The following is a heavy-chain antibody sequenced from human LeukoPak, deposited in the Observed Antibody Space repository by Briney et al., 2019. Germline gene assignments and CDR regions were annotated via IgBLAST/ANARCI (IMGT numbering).Heavy chain of an antibody. V-gene: IGHV4-31*03. CDR1: GGSISSGGYY. D-gene: IGHD3-22*01. CDR3: ARETYYYDSRDHRYFDY. J-gene: IGHJ4*02. CDR2: IYYSGST. Sequence: SENLSLTCTVSGGSISSGGYYWSWIRQHPGKDLEWIGYIYYSGSTYYNPSLKSRVTISVDTSKNQFSLKLSSVTAADTAVYYCARETYYYDSRDHRYFDYWGQGTLVTVSS.